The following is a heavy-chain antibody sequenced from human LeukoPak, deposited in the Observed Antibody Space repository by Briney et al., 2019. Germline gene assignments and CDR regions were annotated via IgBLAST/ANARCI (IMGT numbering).Heavy chain of an antibody. CDR3: AKDHRSGWYFEA. V-gene: IGHV3-30*02. D-gene: IGHD6-19*01. CDR1: GFTFSSYG. CDR2: IRYDGSNK. J-gene: IGHJ4*02. Sequence: GGSLRLSCAASGFTFSSYGTHWVRQAPGKGLEWVAFIRYDGSNKYYADSVKGRFTISRDNSKNTLYLQMNSLRAEDTAVYYCAKDHRSGWYFEAWGQGTLVTVSS.